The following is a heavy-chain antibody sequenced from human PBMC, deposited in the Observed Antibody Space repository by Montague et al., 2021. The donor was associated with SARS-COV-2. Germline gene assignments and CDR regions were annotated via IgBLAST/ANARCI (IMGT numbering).Heavy chain of an antibody. D-gene: IGHD3-3*01. V-gene: IGHV4-59*01. Sequence: SETLSLTCTASGGSISNYYWSWIRQPPGKGLEWIGYIYNGGSTNYNPSLRSRVTISVDPSEIQFSLRLSSVTAADTAVYYCAREAVEKRVRTRMTGRLEENYYYVLDVWGQGTTVIVSS. CDR3: AREAVEKRVRTRMTGRLEENYYYVLDV. J-gene: IGHJ6*02. CDR2: IYNGGST. CDR1: GGSISNYY.